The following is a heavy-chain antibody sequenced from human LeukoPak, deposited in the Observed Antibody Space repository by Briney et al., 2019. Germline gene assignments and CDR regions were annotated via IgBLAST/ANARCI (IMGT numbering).Heavy chain of an antibody. CDR1: GFTFSSYS. Sequence: GGSLRLSCAASGFTFSSYSMNWVRQALGKGLEWVSSISGSSSYIYYADSVKGRFTISRDNAKNSLYLQMNSLRAEDTAVYYCARESRRVGEGDFDYWGQGTLVTVSS. D-gene: IGHD1-26*01. CDR3: ARESRRVGEGDFDY. CDR2: ISGSSSYI. J-gene: IGHJ4*02. V-gene: IGHV3-21*01.